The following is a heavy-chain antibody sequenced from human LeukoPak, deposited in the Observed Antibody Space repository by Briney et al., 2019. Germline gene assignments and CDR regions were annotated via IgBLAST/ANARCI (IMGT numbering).Heavy chain of an antibody. Sequence: GRSLRLSCAASGFTFSDYGMHWIRQPPGKGLEWVAFVLPDRNKFYVDSVKGRFAISRDDSKNTVDLEMNNLRVEDTAVYYCVRDGDSSSWNFDYWGQGGLVTVSS. CDR2: VLPDRNK. V-gene: IGHV3-33*01. D-gene: IGHD6-13*01. J-gene: IGHJ4*02. CDR3: VRDGDSSSWNFDY. CDR1: GFTFSDYG.